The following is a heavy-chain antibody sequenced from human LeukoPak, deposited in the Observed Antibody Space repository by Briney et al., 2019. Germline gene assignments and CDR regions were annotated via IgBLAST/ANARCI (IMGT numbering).Heavy chain of an antibody. CDR2: ISWNSGSI. D-gene: IGHD6-13*01. CDR3: AKEEHSSFDY. V-gene: IGHV3-9*01. Sequence: GGSLRLSCAASGFTFSSYSMSWVRQAPGKGLEWVSGISWNSGSIGYADSVKGRFTISRDNAKNSLYLQMNSLRAEDTALYYCAKEEHSSFDYWGQGTLVTVSS. CDR1: GFTFSSYS. J-gene: IGHJ4*02.